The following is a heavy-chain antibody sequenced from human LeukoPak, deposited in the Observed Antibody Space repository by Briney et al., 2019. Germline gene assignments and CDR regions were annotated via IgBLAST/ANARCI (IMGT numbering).Heavy chain of an antibody. Sequence: SVKVSCKASGGTFSSYTISWVRQAPGQGLEWMGRIIPILGIANYAQKLQGRVTITADKSTSTAYMELSSLRSEDTAVYYCARGGQEANWGSTRYWGQGTLVTVSS. D-gene: IGHD7-27*01. J-gene: IGHJ4*02. CDR1: GGTFSSYT. CDR2: IIPILGIA. V-gene: IGHV1-69*02. CDR3: ARGGQEANWGSTRY.